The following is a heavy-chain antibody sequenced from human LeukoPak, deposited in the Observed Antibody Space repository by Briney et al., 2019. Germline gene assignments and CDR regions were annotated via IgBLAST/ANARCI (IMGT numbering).Heavy chain of an antibody. J-gene: IGHJ4*02. Sequence: GRSLRLSCAASGFTFSSYAMHWVRQAPGKGLEWVAVISYDGSNKYYADSVKGRFTISRDSAKNSLYLQMNSLRDEDTAVYYCALGGTGSRYYFDYWGQGTLVTVSS. CDR1: GFTFSSYA. V-gene: IGHV3-30-3*01. CDR2: ISYDGSNK. D-gene: IGHD3-16*01. CDR3: ALGGTGSRYYFDY.